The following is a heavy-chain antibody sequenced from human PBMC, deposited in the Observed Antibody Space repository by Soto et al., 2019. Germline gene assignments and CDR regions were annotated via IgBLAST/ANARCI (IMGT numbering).Heavy chain of an antibody. Sequence: GGSLRLSCAASGFTFNIYTMNWVRQAPGKGLEWVSCISSSSGYIYYGDSVKGRFTISRDNAKNSLYLQMNSLRAEDTAVYYCARGRAAARPPDAFDIWGQGTMVTVSS. CDR2: ISSSSGYI. CDR3: ARGRAAARPPDAFDI. J-gene: IGHJ3*02. D-gene: IGHD6-6*01. CDR1: GFTFNIYT. V-gene: IGHV3-21*01.